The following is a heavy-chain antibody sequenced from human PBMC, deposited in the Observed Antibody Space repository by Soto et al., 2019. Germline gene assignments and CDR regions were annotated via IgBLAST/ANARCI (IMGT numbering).Heavy chain of an antibody. CDR3: AKIEYASSWYYYGMDV. D-gene: IGHD6-13*01. V-gene: IGHV3-23*01. CDR2: ISGSGGST. J-gene: IGHJ6*02. CDR1: GFTFSSYA. Sequence: EVQLLEPGGGLVQPGGSLRLSCAASGFTFSSYAMSWVRQAPGKGLEWVSAISGSGGSTYYADSVKGRFTISRDNSKNTLYVQMNSLRAEDTAVYYCAKIEYASSWYYYGMDVWGQGTTVTVSS.